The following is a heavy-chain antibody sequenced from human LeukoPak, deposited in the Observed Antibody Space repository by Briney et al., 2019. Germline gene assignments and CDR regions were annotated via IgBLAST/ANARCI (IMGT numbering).Heavy chain of an antibody. V-gene: IGHV4-34*01. CDR3: ARVPRRITIFGVVIIPHPFDY. D-gene: IGHD3-3*01. CDR1: GGSFSGYY. CDR2: INNSGST. Sequence: PETLSLTCAVYGGSFSGYYWSWIRQPPGKGLEWIGEINNSGSTNYNTSLKSRVTISVDTSKNQFSLKLSSVTAADTAVYYCARVPRRITIFGVVIIPHPFDYWGQGTLVTVSS. J-gene: IGHJ4*02.